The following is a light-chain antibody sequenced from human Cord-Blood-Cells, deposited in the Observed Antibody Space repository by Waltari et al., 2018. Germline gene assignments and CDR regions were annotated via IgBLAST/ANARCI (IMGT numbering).Light chain of an antibody. CDR3: QQSYSTQST. Sequence: IQNAQSPYSPSASGGNRVTTTCRASQSISSYLNWYQQKPGKAPKLLIYAASSLQSGVPSRFSGSGSGTDFTLTISSLQPEDFATYYCQQSYSTQSTFGQGTKVEIK. CDR1: QSISSY. V-gene: IGKV1-39*01. J-gene: IGKJ1*01. CDR2: AAS.